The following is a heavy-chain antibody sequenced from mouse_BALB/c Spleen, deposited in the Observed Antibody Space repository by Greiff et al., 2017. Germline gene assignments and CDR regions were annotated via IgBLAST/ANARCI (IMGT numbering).Heavy chain of an antibody. CDR1: GFTFSSYG. CDR2: ISSGGSYT. Sequence: EVQGVESGGDLVKPGGSLKLSCAASGFTFSSYGMSWVRQTPDKRLEWVATISSGGSYTYYPDSVKGRFTISRDNAKNTLYLQMSSLKSEDTAMYYCARISYDYDWFAYWGQGTLVTVSA. D-gene: IGHD2-4*01. V-gene: IGHV5-6*01. CDR3: ARISYDYDWFAY. J-gene: IGHJ3*01.